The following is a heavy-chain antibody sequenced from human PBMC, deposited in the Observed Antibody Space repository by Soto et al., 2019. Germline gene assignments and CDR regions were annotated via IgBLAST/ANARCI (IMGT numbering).Heavy chain of an antibody. V-gene: IGHV3-30*12. CDR2: IKSDGSQ. J-gene: IGHJ4*02. CDR1: GFTFSSYG. Sequence: GGSLRLSCAASGFTFSSYGIHWVRQAPGKGLEWVAAIKSDGSQHYVDSVKGRFTISRDNSKNTLYLHMNSLRAEDTAVYYCARPYCSGGSCNVGYWGQGTLVTVSS. D-gene: IGHD2-15*01. CDR3: ARPYCSGGSCNVGY.